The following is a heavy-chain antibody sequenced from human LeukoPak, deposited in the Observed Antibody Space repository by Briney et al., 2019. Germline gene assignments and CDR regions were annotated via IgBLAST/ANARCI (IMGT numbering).Heavy chain of an antibody. V-gene: IGHV3-30-3*01. CDR2: ISYDGSNK. D-gene: IGHD1-26*01. CDR1: GFTFSSYA. J-gene: IGHJ4*02. CDR3: ARDSVGATNYFDY. Sequence: GGSLRLSCAASGFTFSSYAMHWVRQAPGKGLEWVAVISYDGSNKHYADSVKGRFTISRDNSKNTLYLQMNSLRAEDTAVYYCARDSVGATNYFDYWGQGTLVTVSS.